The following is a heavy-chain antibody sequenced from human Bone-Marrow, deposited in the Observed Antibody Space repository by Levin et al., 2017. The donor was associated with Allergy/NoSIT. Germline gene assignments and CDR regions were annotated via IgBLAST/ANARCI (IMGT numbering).Heavy chain of an antibody. CDR1: GGSFSGYY. J-gene: IGHJ4*02. D-gene: IGHD3-22*01. CDR3: ARGLNGGYYDSSGYYSRAYYFDY. CDR2: INHSGST. Sequence: SETLSLTCAVYGGSFSGYYWSWIRQPPGKGLEWIGEINHSGSTNYNPSLKSRVTISVDTAKNQFSLKLSSVTAADTAVYYCARGLNGGYYDSSGYYSRAYYFDYWGQGTLVTVSS. V-gene: IGHV4-34*01.